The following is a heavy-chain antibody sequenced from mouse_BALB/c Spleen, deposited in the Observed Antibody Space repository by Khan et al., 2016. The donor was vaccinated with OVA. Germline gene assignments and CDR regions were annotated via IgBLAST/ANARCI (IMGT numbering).Heavy chain of an antibody. CDR2: INSGSTTI. Sequence: EVELVESGGGLVQPGGSRKLSCAASGFTFSSFGMHWVRQAPEKGLEWVAYINSGSTTIYYADLVKGRFTISRDNPNNTLFLQMTSLRSEDTAMYYCARGKWAYWGQGTTLTVSA. CDR1: GFTFSSFG. J-gene: IGHJ2*01. V-gene: IGHV5-17*02. D-gene: IGHD1-3*01. CDR3: ARGKWAY.